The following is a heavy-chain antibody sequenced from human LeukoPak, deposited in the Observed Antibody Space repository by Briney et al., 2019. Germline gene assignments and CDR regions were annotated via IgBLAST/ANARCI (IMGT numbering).Heavy chain of an antibody. CDR2: INPNSGGT. J-gene: IGHJ5*02. CDR3: ARDPYYYDSSGYSFHP. CDR1: GYTFTGYY. D-gene: IGHD3-22*01. V-gene: IGHV1-2*02. Sequence: ASVKVSCKASGYTFTGYYMHWVRQAPGQGLEWMGWINPNSGGTNYAQKFQGRVTMARDTSISTAYMELSRLRSDDTAVYYCARDPYYYDSSGYSFHPWGQGTLVTVSS.